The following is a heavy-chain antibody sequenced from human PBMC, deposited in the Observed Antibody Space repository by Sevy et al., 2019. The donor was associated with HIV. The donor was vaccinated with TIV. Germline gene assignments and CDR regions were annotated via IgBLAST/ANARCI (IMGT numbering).Heavy chain of an antibody. CDR1: GGSIGTYY. Sequence: SQTLSLTCTVSGGSIGTYYWSWIRQPPGKGLEYIGYIYYTGSTNYNPSLKSRVTISVDTSKNQFSLNLRSVTAVDTAVYYCARAPPVRSGDDSLNWFDPWGQGTLVTVSS. J-gene: IGHJ5*02. CDR2: IYYTGST. D-gene: IGHD5-12*01. V-gene: IGHV4-59*01. CDR3: ARAPPVRSGDDSLNWFDP.